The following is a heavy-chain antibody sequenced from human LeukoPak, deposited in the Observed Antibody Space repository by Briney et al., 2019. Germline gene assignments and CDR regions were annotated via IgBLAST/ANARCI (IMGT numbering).Heavy chain of an antibody. CDR2: MNPNSGNT. D-gene: IGHD3-10*01. CDR3: ARVMVVRGVIFWWFDP. Sequence: VASVKVSCKASGYTFTSYDINWVRQATGQGREWMGWMNPNSGNTGYAQKFQGRVTITRNTSISTAYMELSSLRSEDTAVYYCARVMVVRGVIFWWFDPWGQGTLVTVSS. J-gene: IGHJ5*02. CDR1: GYTFTSYD. V-gene: IGHV1-8*01.